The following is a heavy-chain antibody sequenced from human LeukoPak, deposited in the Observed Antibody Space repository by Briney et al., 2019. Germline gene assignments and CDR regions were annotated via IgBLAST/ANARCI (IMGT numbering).Heavy chain of an antibody. CDR3: ARETPDYGDLYYYYYMDV. Sequence: SETLSLTCAVSGYSISSGYYWGWIRQPPGKGLEWIGSIYHSGSTYYNPSLKSRVTVSVDTSKNQFSLKLSSVTAADTAVYYCARETPDYGDLYYYYYMDVWGKGTTVTVSS. D-gene: IGHD4-17*01. J-gene: IGHJ6*03. V-gene: IGHV4-38-2*01. CDR2: IYHSGST. CDR1: GYSISSGYY.